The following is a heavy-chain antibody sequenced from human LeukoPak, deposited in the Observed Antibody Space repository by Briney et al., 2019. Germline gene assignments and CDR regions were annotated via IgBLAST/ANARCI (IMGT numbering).Heavy chain of an antibody. V-gene: IGHV4-39*01. CDR1: GGSISSSSYY. Sequence: SETLSLTCTVSGGSISSSSYYWGWIRQPPGKGLEWIGSIYYSGSTYYNPSLKSRVTISVDTSKDQFSLKLSSVTAADTAVYYCARALKYSSSWYWGQGTLVTVSS. J-gene: IGHJ4*02. CDR3: ARALKYSSSWY. D-gene: IGHD6-13*01. CDR2: IYYSGST.